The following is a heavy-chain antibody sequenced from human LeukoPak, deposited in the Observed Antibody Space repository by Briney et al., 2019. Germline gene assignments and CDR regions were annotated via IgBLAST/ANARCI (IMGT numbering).Heavy chain of an antibody. Sequence: ASVKVSCKASGYTFTGYYMHWVRQAPGQGLEWLGWINPDSGGSNYAQKFQGRVTMTRDTSISTAYMELSGLRSDDTAVYSCARDTTYYFGAKTYKYLHLWGQGTLVTVYS. CDR1: GYTFTGYY. D-gene: IGHD3-10*01. J-gene: IGHJ1*01. CDR2: INPDSGGS. V-gene: IGHV1-2*02. CDR3: ARDTTYYFGAKTYKYLHL.